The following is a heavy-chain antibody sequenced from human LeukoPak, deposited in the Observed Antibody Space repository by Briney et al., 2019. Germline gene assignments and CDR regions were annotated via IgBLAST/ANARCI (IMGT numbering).Heavy chain of an antibody. CDR2: ISWDSGSI. J-gene: IGHJ3*02. CDR3: AKDAGSRSRDAFDI. D-gene: IGHD5/OR15-5a*01. CDR1: GVTFDDYA. V-gene: IGHV3-9*03. Sequence: PGGSLRLSCAASGVTFDDYAMHWVRQAPGKGLEWVSGISWDSGSIGYADSVKGRFTISRDTAKNYLYLQMNSLRAEDMALYYCAKDAGSRSRDAFDIWGQGTMVTVSS.